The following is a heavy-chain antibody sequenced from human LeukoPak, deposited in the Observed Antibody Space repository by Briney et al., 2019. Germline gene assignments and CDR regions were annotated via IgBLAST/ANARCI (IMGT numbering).Heavy chain of an antibody. CDR2: ISFDGDSE. J-gene: IGHJ1*01. V-gene: IGHV3-30-3*01. Sequence: PGGSLRLSCATSGFTFSNYAIHWVRQAPGKGLEWVADISFDGDSEYYADSVRGRFMIARDNSKNTVYLQMNSLTIEDTAVYYCAREPSGNFGQLVSSAEYFQHWGQGTRVTVSS. CDR3: AREPSGNFGQLVSSAEYFQH. D-gene: IGHD5/OR15-5a*01. CDR1: GFTFSNYA.